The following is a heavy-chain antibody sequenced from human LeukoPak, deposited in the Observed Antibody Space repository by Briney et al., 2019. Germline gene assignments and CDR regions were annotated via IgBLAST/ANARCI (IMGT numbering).Heavy chain of an antibody. CDR3: TRSGDSSFYFDY. CDR1: GFTFGDYA. V-gene: IGHV3-49*04. CDR2: IRSKAYGGTT. Sequence: GGSLRLSCTASGFTFGDYAMSWVRQAPGKGLEWVGFIRSKAYGGTTEYAASVKGRFTISRDDSKSIAYLQMNSLKTEDTAVYYCTRSGDSSFYFDYWGQGTLVTVSS. D-gene: IGHD6-13*01. J-gene: IGHJ4*02.